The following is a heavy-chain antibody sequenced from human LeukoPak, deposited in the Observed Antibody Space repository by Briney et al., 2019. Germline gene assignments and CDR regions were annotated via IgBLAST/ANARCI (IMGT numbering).Heavy chain of an antibody. CDR1: GVSISTYY. Sequence: SETLSLTCTVSGVSISTYYWSWIRQPPGKGLEWIGYIYYSGITNYNPSLKSRVTISVDTSKNQFSLKLSSVTAADTAVYYCARDEGSSGPEGYMDVWGKGTTVTVSS. V-gene: IGHV4-59*01. CDR2: IYYSGIT. J-gene: IGHJ6*03. D-gene: IGHD3-22*01. CDR3: ARDEGSSGPEGYMDV.